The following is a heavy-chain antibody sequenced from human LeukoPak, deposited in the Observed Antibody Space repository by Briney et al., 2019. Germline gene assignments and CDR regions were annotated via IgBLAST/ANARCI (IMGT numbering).Heavy chain of an antibody. CDR3: ARAGIDIVLMVYAYYFDY. CDR1: GYTFTGYY. CDR2: INPNSGGT. V-gene: IGHV1-2*02. J-gene: IGHJ4*02. D-gene: IGHD2-8*01. Sequence: ASVKVSCKASGYTFTGYYMHWMRQAPGQGLEWMGWINPNSGGTNYAQKFQGRVTMTRDTSISTAYMELSRLRSDDTAVYYCARAGIDIVLMVYAYYFDYWGQGTLVTVSS.